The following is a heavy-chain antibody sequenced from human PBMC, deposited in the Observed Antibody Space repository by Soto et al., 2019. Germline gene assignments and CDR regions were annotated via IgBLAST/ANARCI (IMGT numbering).Heavy chain of an antibody. CDR1: GDSITSNSYF. V-gene: IGHV4-39*07. Sequence: SETLSLTCTVPGDSITSNSYFWAWIRQPPGKGLEWIGSIYYSGTTYYNPSLKSRVTISVDRSKNQFSLRLSSVTPADTAVYYCARAGTAMVTLDYWAQGTLVTVSS. CDR2: IYYSGTT. D-gene: IGHD5-18*01. CDR3: ARAGTAMVTLDY. J-gene: IGHJ4*02.